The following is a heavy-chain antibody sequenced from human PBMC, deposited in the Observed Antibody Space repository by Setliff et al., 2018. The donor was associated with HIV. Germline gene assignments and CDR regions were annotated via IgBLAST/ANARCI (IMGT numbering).Heavy chain of an antibody. D-gene: IGHD3-3*01. CDR3: ARQSGYTRGWDIFGVVAGSFDI. CDR2: IYYSGNT. Sequence: SETLSLTCSVSGGSISSGTYYWGWIRRPPGKGLEWIGTIYYSGNTYYRPSLKSRVTISVDTSTNQFSLRLNSVTAADTAVYFCARQSGYTRGWDIFGVVAGSFDIWGQGTMVTVSS. CDR1: GGSISSGTYY. V-gene: IGHV4-39*01. J-gene: IGHJ3*02.